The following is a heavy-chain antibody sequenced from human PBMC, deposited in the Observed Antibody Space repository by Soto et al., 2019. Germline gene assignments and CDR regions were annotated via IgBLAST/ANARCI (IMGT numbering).Heavy chain of an antibody. V-gene: IGHV1-18*01. CDR2: ISAYNGNT. J-gene: IGHJ5*02. CDR1: GYTFTSYG. CDR3: ARVVPVVAIAAAGKRWFDP. D-gene: IGHD6-13*01. Sequence: QVQLVQSGAEVKKPGASVKVSCKASGYTFTSYGISWVRQAPGQGLEWMGWISAYNGNTNYAQKLQGRVTMTTDTSTSTAYMELRSLRSDDTAVYYCARVVPVVAIAAAGKRWFDPWGQGTLVTVSS.